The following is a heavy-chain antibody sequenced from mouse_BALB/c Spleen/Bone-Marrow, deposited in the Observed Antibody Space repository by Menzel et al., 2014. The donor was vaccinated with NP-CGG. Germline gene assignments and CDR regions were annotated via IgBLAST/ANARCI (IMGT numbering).Heavy chain of an antibody. CDR3: VRYSAASGYKDAFDA. Sequence: LEESGGRLVTPGTPLTLTCTASGFSLSNYYMTWVRQAPGEGLEWIGTVGINGNTYYANWAKGRFTISRTSSMVDLKISSPTTEDTATYFCVRYSAASGYKDAFDAWGPGTVVTVSS. CDR2: VGINGNT. J-gene: IGHJ1*01. V-gene: IGHV5-6-5*01. CDR1: GFSLSNYY. D-gene: IGHD2-2*01.